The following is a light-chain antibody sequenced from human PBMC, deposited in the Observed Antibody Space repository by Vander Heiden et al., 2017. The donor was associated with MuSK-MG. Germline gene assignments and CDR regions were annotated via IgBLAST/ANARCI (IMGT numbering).Light chain of an antibody. Sequence: EIVMTQSPLSLPVILGEPASISCRSSQTLLDGHGNTYFHWYVQKPGQPPQLLIYLASNRASGVPDRFSGSGSGTDFTLTITRVEAEDVGIYYCMQGLQSPNTFGQGTRLEIK. CDR3: MQGLQSPNT. CDR1: QTLLDGHGNTY. V-gene: IGKV2-28*01. CDR2: LAS. J-gene: IGKJ5*01.